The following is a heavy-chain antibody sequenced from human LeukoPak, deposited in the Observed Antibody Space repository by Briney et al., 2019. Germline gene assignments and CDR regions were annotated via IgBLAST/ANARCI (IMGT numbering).Heavy chain of an antibody. J-gene: IGHJ4*02. Sequence: ASVKVSCKASGYTFTSYGISWVRQAPGQGLEWMGWISAYNGNTNYAQKLQGRVTMTTDTSTSTAYMELRSLRSDDTAVYYCARRRGYDILTGYQFEDYWGQGTPVTVSS. CDR2: ISAYNGNT. V-gene: IGHV1-18*01. CDR3: ARRRGYDILTGYQFEDY. D-gene: IGHD3-9*01. CDR1: GYTFTSYG.